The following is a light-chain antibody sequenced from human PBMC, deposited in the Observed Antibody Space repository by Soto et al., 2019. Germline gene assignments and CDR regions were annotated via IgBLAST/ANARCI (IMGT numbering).Light chain of an antibody. CDR3: QQSSSSLT. Sequence: DIQMTQYPSSLYASVGDRVTITCRASQSIHNYLSWYQQKPGKAPKSLIYLASFLQSGVPSRFSGSGSGTEFTLTISSLQPEDFATYYCQQSSSSLTFCQGTRLEIK. CDR1: QSIHNY. J-gene: IGKJ5*01. CDR2: LAS. V-gene: IGKV1-39*01.